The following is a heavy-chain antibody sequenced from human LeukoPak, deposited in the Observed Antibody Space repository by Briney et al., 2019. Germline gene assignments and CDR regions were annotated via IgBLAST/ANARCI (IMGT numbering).Heavy chain of an antibody. CDR3: ARAGAWQIDP. CDR1: GGSISSHY. Sequence: KPSETLSLTCTVSGGSISSHYWSWIRQPPGKGLEWIGYIFYSGSTNYNPSLKSRVTMSVDKSKNQFSLKLKSVTAADTAVYYCARAGAWQIDPWGQGTLVTVSS. CDR2: IFYSGST. D-gene: IGHD3-10*01. J-gene: IGHJ5*02. V-gene: IGHV4-59*11.